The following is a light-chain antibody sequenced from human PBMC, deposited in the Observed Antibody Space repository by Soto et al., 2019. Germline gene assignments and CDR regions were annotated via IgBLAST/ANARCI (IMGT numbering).Light chain of an antibody. CDR1: QSLRATY. Sequence: EVVLTQSPDTLSLSPGETATLSCRASQSLRATYVAWYQQRPGQAPRLLIYGASFRATGIPARFSGRGSGTDFTLSINRLEPEDFALYYCQQYGSSPPTFGQGTKVDNK. V-gene: IGKV3-20*01. J-gene: IGKJ1*01. CDR2: GAS. CDR3: QQYGSSPPT.